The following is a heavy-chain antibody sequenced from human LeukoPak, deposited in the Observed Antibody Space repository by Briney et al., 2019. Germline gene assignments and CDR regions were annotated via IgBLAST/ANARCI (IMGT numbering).Heavy chain of an antibody. J-gene: IGHJ4*02. D-gene: IGHD3-9*01. CDR2: ISSYNGNT. CDR3: ARAGVRYFDWFHPDY. CDR1: GYTFTSYG. Sequence: ASVTVTCKASGYTFTSYGMSWVRQPPGKGLEWMGWISSYNGNTNYAQKLQGRVTMTTDTSKSTAYMELRSLRSDDTAVYYCARAGVRYFDWFHPDYWGQGTLVTVSS. V-gene: IGHV1-18*01.